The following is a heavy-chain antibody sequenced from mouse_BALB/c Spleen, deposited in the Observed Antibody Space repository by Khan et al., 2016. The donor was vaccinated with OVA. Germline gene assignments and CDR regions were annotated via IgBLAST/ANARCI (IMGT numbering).Heavy chain of an antibody. CDR1: GFSLTDYG. D-gene: IGHD1-1*01. Sequence: QVQLKESGPGLVAPSQSLSITCTVSGFSLTDYGVSWIRQPPGKGLEWLGAIWGGGSTYYNSTLKSRLSISKDNSKSQVFLKMNSLQIDDTAMYYCAKGDYGSSSFDYWGQGTTLTVSS. V-gene: IGHV2-6-5*01. CDR3: AKGDYGSSSFDY. J-gene: IGHJ2*01. CDR2: IWGGGST.